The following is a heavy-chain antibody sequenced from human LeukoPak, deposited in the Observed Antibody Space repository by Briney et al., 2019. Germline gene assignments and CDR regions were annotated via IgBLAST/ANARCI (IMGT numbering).Heavy chain of an antibody. V-gene: IGHV3-23*01. CDR3: AKDKYYYDSSGYYFDYYYYYGMDV. D-gene: IGHD3-22*01. J-gene: IGHJ6*02. Sequence: QAGGSLRLSCAASGFTFSSYAMSWVRQAPGKGLEWVSAISGSGGSTYYADSVKGRFTISRDNSKNTLYPQMNSLRAEDTAVYYCAKDKYYYDSSGYYFDYYYYYGMDVWGQGTTVTVSS. CDR2: ISGSGGST. CDR1: GFTFSSYA.